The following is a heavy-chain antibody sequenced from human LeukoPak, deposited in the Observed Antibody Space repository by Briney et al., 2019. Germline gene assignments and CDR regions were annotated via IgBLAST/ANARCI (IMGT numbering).Heavy chain of an antibody. D-gene: IGHD3-10*02. CDR3: AELGITMIGGV. CDR1: GFTFTSYW. J-gene: IGHJ6*04. Sequence: GRSLRLSCAASGFTFTSYWMTWVRQAPGTGLELVANIKEDGSEKYYVDSVKGRFTISRDNAKNSLYLQMNSLRAEDTAVYYCAELGITMIGGVWGKGTTVTISS. V-gene: IGHV3-7*01. CDR2: IKEDGSEK.